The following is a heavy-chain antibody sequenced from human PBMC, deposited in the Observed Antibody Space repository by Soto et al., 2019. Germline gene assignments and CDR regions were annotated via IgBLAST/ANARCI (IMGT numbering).Heavy chain of an antibody. J-gene: IGHJ5*02. CDR3: ARGGPYAIRHGNWFDP. V-gene: IGHV4-34*01. CDR2: INHSGST. Sequence: QVQLQQWGAGLLKPSETLSLTCAVYGGSFSGYYWSWIRQPPGKGLEWIGEINHSGSTNYNPSLKSRVTISVDTSKNQFALKLSSVTAADTAVYYCARGGPYAIRHGNWFDPWGQGTLVTVSS. CDR1: GGSFSGYY. D-gene: IGHD3-3*01.